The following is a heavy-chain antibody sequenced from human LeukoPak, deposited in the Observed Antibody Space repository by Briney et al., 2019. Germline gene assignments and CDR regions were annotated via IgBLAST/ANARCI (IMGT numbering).Heavy chain of an antibody. CDR2: IKSKTDGGTT. CDR3: TTTNYYDSSGYSGY. V-gene: IGHV3-15*01. D-gene: IGHD3-22*01. Sequence: PRGSLRLSCAASGFTFSNAWMSWVRQAPGKGLEWVGRIKSKTDGGTTDYAAPVKGRFTISRDDSKNTLYLQMNSLKTEDTAVYYCTTTNYYDSSGYSGYWGQGTLVTVSS. J-gene: IGHJ4*02. CDR1: GFTFSNAW.